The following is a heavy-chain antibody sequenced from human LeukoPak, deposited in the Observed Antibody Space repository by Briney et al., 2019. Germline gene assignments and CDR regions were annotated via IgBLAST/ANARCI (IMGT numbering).Heavy chain of an antibody. Sequence: PSETLSLTCTVSGYSISSGYYWGWIRQPPGKGLEWIGSIYHSGSTYYNPSLKSRVTISVDTSKNQFSLKLSSVTAADTAVYYCARDEWNDYVWGSYRSYYFDYWGQGTLVTVSS. CDR3: ARDEWNDYVWGSYRSYYFDY. V-gene: IGHV4-38-2*02. J-gene: IGHJ4*02. CDR2: IYHSGST. D-gene: IGHD3-16*02. CDR1: GYSISSGYY.